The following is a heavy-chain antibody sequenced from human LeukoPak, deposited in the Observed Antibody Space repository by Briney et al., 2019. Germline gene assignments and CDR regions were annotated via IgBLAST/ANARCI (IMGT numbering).Heavy chain of an antibody. CDR2: VSWNSADI. D-gene: IGHD6-13*01. CDR3: AKGYTGYSSSWFLF. J-gene: IGHJ4*02. V-gene: IGHV3-9*01. CDR1: GFTFGDYA. Sequence: SLRLSCAASGFTFGDYAMHWVRHAPGKGLEWVSVVSWNSADIHYADSVKGRFTISRDNAKNSLYLYMTSLRPEETALYYCAKGYTGYSSSWFLFWGQGTRVTVSS.